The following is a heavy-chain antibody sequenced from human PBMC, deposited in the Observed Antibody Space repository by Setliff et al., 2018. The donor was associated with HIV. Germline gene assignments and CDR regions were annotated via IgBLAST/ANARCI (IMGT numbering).Heavy chain of an antibody. CDR1: GFTFSSYS. CDR2: ISSSSSTI. D-gene: IGHD3-10*01. Sequence: GGSLRLSCAVSGFTFSSYSMNWVRQAPGKGLEWVSYISSSSSTIYYADSVKGRFTISRDNAKNSLYLQMNSLRAEDTAVYYCAKGYGSGSYYPFDYWGQGTLVTVSS. CDR3: AKGYGSGSYYPFDY. J-gene: IGHJ4*02. V-gene: IGHV3-48*04.